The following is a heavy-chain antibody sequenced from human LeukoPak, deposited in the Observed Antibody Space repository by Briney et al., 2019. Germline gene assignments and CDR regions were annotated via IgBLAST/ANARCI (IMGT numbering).Heavy chain of an antibody. J-gene: IGHJ6*02. Sequence: GGSLRLSCAASGFTFSTYRMHWVRQAPGKGLVWVSQINSDGSSTSYADYVKGRLTISRDNAKNTLYLEMNSLRAEDTAVYYCARDGRGAYNSNHYYGMDVWGQGTTVTVSS. CDR2: INSDGSST. CDR3: ARDGRGAYNSNHYYGMDV. V-gene: IGHV3-74*01. CDR1: GFTFSTYR. D-gene: IGHD5-24*01.